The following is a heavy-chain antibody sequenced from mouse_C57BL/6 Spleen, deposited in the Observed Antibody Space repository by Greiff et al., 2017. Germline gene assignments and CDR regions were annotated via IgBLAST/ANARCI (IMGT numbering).Heavy chain of an antibody. D-gene: IGHD3-3*01. J-gene: IGHJ1*03. CDR1: GYTFTSYW. Sequence: VQLQQPGAELVRPGSSVKLSCKASGYTFTSYWMHWVKQRPIQGLEWIGNIDPSDSDTHYNQKFKDKATLTVDKSSSTAYMQLSSLTSEDSAVYYCGRFIARAGGYFDVWGTGTTVTVSS. V-gene: IGHV1-52*01. CDR3: GRFIARAGGYFDV. CDR2: IDPSDSDT.